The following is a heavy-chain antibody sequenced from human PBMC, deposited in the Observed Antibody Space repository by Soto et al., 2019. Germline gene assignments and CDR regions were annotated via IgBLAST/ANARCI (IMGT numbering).Heavy chain of an antibody. CDR3: VRSGTSSGRFSDY. CDR1: GYRFSSYW. Sequence: GESLKISCQGSGYRFSSYWIAWVRQMPGKGLEWMGIIYPGDSDTIYSPSFQGQVTFSVDKSTTTAYLQWSSLKAADTAMYYCVRSGTSSGRFSDYWGQGTLVTVSS. V-gene: IGHV5-51*01. CDR2: IYPGDSDT. J-gene: IGHJ4*02. D-gene: IGHD2-15*01.